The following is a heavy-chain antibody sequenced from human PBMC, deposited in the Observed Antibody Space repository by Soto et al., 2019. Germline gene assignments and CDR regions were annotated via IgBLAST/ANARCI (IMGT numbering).Heavy chain of an antibody. Sequence: QITLKESGPTLVKPTQTLTLNCTFSGFSLSSTRMAVGWIRQPPGKALEWLALIYWDDDKRYSPFLKIRLTITKDTSKNQVVLTMSNMDPVDTARYYCAHIVVAGLGYYFDYWGQGTLVTVSS. V-gene: IGHV2-5*02. J-gene: IGHJ4*02. CDR1: GFSLSSTRMA. CDR3: AHIVVAGLGYYFDY. D-gene: IGHD6-19*01. CDR2: IYWDDDK.